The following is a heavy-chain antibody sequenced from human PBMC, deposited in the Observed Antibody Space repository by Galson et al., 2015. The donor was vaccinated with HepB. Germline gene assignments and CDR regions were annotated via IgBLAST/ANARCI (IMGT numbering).Heavy chain of an antibody. CDR2: ISAYNGNT. CDR3: ARDLRTAWYSSSSYFDY. V-gene: IGHV1-18*01. D-gene: IGHD6-6*01. Sequence: SVKVSCKASGYTFTSYGISWVRQAPGQGLEWMGWISAYNGNTNYAQKLQGRVTMTTDTSTSTAYMELRSLRSDDTAVYYCARDLRTAWYSSSSYFDYWGQGTLVTVSS. CDR1: GYTFTSYG. J-gene: IGHJ4*02.